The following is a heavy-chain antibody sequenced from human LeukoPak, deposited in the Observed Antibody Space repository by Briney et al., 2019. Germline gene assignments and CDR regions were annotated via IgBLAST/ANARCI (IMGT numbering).Heavy chain of an antibody. V-gene: IGHV4-34*01. CDR2: INHSGST. CDR3: ARGVSKERPYYYYGMDV. J-gene: IGHJ6*02. CDR1: GGSFSGYY. Sequence: SETLSITCAVYGGSFSGYYWSWIRQPPGKGLEWIGEINHSGSTNYNPSLKSRVTISVDTSKNQFSLKLSSVTAADTAVYYCARGVSKERPYYYYGMDVWGQGTTVTVSS. D-gene: IGHD1-1*01.